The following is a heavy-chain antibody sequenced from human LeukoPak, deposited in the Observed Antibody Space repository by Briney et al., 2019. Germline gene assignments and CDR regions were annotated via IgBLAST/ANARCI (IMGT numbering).Heavy chain of an antibody. D-gene: IGHD6-19*01. CDR1: GGSISSSSYY. CDR3: ARLLPESSGWYSVYYYYGMDV. Sequence: PSETLSLTCTVSGGSISSSSYYWGWIRQPPGKGLEWIGSIYYSGSTYYNPSLKSRVTISVDTSKNKFSLKLSSVTAADTAVYYCARLLPESSGWYSVYYYYGMDVWGQGTTVTVSS. V-gene: IGHV4-39*01. J-gene: IGHJ6*02. CDR2: IYYSGST.